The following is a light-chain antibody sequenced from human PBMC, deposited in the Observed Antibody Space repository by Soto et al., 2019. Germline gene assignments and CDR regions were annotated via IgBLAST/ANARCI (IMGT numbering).Light chain of an antibody. V-gene: IGLV1-44*01. Sequence: QSVLTQPPSVSGTPGQRLTISCSGDRSNIASNTVNWYQQLPGTAPKLLLYGNDQRPSGVPGRFSGSKSGTSASLAISGLQSGDEAEYFCAAWDDSLSGPIFGGGTKVTVL. CDR2: GND. CDR1: RSNIASNT. CDR3: AAWDDSLSGPI. J-gene: IGLJ2*01.